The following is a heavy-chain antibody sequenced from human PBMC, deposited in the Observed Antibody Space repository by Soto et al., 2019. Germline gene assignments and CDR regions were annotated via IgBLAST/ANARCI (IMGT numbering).Heavy chain of an antibody. Sequence: DVQLLESGGGLVQPGGSLRLSCAASGFTFRSYAMSWVRQAPGKGLEWVSGIRGSGISTHYAVSVKGWFTVSRDNANNTLYLQMTSLRAEDTAVYNCAKEPVGPDWYFDLWCRGTLVTVSS. CDR3: AKEPVGPDWYFDL. CDR2: IRGSGIST. V-gene: IGHV3-23*01. J-gene: IGHJ2*01. CDR1: GFTFRSYA.